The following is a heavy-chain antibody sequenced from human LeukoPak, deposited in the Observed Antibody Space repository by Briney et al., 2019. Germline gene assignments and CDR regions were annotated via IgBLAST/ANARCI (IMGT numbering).Heavy chain of an antibody. V-gene: IGHV1-69*05. CDR3: ASYLYDFWSGYFDY. D-gene: IGHD3-3*01. CDR1: GGTFSSYA. CDR2: IIPIFGTA. J-gene: IGHJ4*02. Sequence: ASVKVSCKASGGTFSSYAISWVRQAPGQGLEWMGGIIPIFGTANYAQKSQGRVTITTDESTSTAYMELSSLRSEDTAVYYCASYLYDFWSGYFDYWGQGTLVTVSS.